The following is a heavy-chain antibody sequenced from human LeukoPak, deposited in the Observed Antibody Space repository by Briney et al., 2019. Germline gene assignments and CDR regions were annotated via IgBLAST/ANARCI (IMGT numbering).Heavy chain of an antibody. CDR2: INPNSGDT. V-gene: IGHV1-2*04. Sequence: ASVKVSCKASGGTFSSYAISWVRQAPGQGLEWMGWINPNSGDTNYAQKFQGSVTMTRDKSSSTAYMELGRLRSDDTAFYYCARLSGSGTWDGNEVDYWGQGTLVTVSS. D-gene: IGHD3-10*01. CDR3: ARLSGSGTWDGNEVDY. CDR1: GGTFSSYA. J-gene: IGHJ4*02.